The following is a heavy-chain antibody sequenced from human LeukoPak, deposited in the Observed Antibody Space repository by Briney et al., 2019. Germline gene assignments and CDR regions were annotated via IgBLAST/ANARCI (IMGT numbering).Heavy chain of an antibody. CDR1: GYSFTDYY. CDR3: ATLEILLNY. CDR2: IHPNSGGT. J-gene: IGHJ4*02. Sequence: ASVKVSCKASGYSFTDYYMHLVRQAPGQGLEWLGWIHPNSGGTKYAQKFQGRVTMTRDTSISTAYMELSRLRSDDTAVYYCATLEILLNYWGQGTLVTVSS. V-gene: IGHV1-2*02. D-gene: IGHD2/OR15-2a*01.